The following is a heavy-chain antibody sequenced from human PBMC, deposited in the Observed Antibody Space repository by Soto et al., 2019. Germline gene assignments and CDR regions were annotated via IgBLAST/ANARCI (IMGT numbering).Heavy chain of an antibody. V-gene: IGHV5-51*01. Sequence: GESLKISCKGSGYSFTSYWIGWVRQMPGKGLEWMGIIYPGDSDTRYSPSFQGQVTISADKSISTAYLQWSSLKASDTAMYYCARHGVLKGKTPAPRYYYYGMDVWGQGTTVTLSS. CDR1: GYSFTSYW. J-gene: IGHJ6*02. CDR3: ARHGVLKGKTPAPRYYYYGMDV. CDR2: IYPGDSDT.